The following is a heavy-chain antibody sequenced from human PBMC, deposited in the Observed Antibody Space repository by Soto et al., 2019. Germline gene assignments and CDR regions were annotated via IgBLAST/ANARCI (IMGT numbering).Heavy chain of an antibody. D-gene: IGHD2-21*02. V-gene: IGHV4-31*03. Sequence: QVQLQESGPGLVKPSQTLSLTCTVSGGSISSGGYYWGWIRQHPGKGLEWIGYIYYSGSTYYNPSLQSRVTISVDTSKNQFSLKLSSVTAADTAVYYCARVCGGDCHYGMDVWGQGTTVTVSS. J-gene: IGHJ6*02. CDR2: IYYSGST. CDR3: ARVCGGDCHYGMDV. CDR1: GGSISSGGYY.